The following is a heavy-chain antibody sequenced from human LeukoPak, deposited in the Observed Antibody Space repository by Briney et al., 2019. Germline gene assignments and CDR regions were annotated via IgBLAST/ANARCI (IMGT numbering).Heavy chain of an antibody. D-gene: IGHD3-9*01. CDR2: IVPIFDTA. CDR3: ARDLLGSHTSYSSGAWDY. Sequence: SVKGSCKASGGTFSNYAISWVRQAPGQGLEWMGGIVPIFDTADYAQKFQGRLTITADDSTSTAYMELSSLRAEDTAVDYCARDLLGSHTSYSSGAWDYWGQGTLVTVSS. V-gene: IGHV1-69*13. J-gene: IGHJ4*02. CDR1: GGTFSNYA.